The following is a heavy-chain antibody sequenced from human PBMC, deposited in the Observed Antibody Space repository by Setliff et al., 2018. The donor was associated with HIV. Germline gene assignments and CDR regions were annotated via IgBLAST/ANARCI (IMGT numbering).Heavy chain of an antibody. V-gene: IGHV4-59*11. D-gene: IGHD3-9*01. CDR1: SGYMSGHF. CDR3: ARDPSQYLDFLFDPQPFNV. J-gene: IGHJ3*01. CDR2: IYLGETT. Sequence: SETLSLTCTVSSGYMSGHFWTWIRQTPGEGLEWIGNIYLGETTNYNPSLKSRATISLDTSKRQFSLHLTSVTAADTAIYYCARDPSQYLDFLFDPQPFNVWGRGTMVTVSS.